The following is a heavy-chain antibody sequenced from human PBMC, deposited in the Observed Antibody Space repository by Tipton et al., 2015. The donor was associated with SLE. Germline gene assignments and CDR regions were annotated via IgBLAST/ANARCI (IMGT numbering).Heavy chain of an antibody. J-gene: IGHJ4*02. CDR1: GGTFSSYA. Sequence: QSGPEVKKPGSSVKVSCKASGGTFSSYAISWVRQAPGQGLEWMGGIIPIFGTANYAQKFQGRVTITADESTSTAYMELSRLRSDDTAVYYGAREIAAAGTEYYFDYWGQGTLVTVSS. CDR2: IIPIFGTA. V-gene: IGHV1-69*01. D-gene: IGHD6-13*01. CDR3: AREIAAAGTEYYFDY.